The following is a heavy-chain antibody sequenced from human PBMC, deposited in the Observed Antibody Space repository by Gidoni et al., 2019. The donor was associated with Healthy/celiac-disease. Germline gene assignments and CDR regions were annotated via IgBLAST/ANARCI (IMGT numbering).Heavy chain of an antibody. J-gene: IGHJ4*02. Sequence: EVQLVESGGGLVQPGGSLRLSCAASGFTFSSYSMTWVRQSPGQGLEWVSYISSSSSTIYYADSVKGRFTISRDNAKNSLYLQMNSLRDEDTAVYYCARSSSSVYYYFLGSYYFDYWGQGTLVTVSS. CDR2: ISSSSSTI. CDR3: ARSSSSVYYYFLGSYYFDY. V-gene: IGHV3-48*02. CDR1: GFTFSSYS. D-gene: IGHD3-22*01.